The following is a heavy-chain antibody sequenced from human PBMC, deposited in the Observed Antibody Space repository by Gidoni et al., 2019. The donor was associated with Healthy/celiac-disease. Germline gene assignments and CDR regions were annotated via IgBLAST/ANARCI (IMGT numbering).Heavy chain of an antibody. Sequence: QVQLVQSGAEGTHPGAFVKVSCMASGYTFTSHYMTCVRQAPGPGREWMGIINPSGGRTSYAQKFQSRVTMTRETSTSTVYMELSSLRSEDTAVYYCARAGGPTYYYGSGSYYLFDYWGQGTLVTVSS. V-gene: IGHV1-46*03. D-gene: IGHD3-10*01. CDR1: GYTFTSHY. J-gene: IGHJ4*02. CDR3: ARAGGPTYYYGSGSYYLFDY. CDR2: INPSGGRT.